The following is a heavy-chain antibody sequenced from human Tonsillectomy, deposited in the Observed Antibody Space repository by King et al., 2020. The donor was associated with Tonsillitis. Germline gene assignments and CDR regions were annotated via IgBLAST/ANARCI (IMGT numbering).Heavy chain of an antibody. D-gene: IGHD4-11*01. J-gene: IGHJ5*02. CDR2: ISYDGSNK. CDR3: AKVMTTTGTNWFDP. V-gene: IGHV3-30*18. Sequence: VQLVESGGGVVQPGRSLRLSYAASGFTFSSYGMHWVRQAPGKGLEWVAVISYDGSNKYYADSVKGRFTISRDNSKNTLYLQMNSLRAEDTAVYYCAKVMTTTGTNWFDPWGQGTLVTVSS. CDR1: GFTFSSYG.